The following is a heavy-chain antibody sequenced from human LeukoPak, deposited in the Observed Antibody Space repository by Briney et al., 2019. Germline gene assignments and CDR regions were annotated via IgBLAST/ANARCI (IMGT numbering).Heavy chain of an antibody. Sequence: GGSLRLSCAASGFTFSNAWMSWVRQAPGKGLEWVGRIKSKTDGGTTDYAAPVKGRFTISRDDSKNTLYLQMNSLKTEDTAVHYCTTGPLYSNYGFDYWGQGTLVTVSS. D-gene: IGHD4-11*01. CDR3: TTGPLYSNYGFDY. V-gene: IGHV3-15*01. CDR1: GFTFSNAW. J-gene: IGHJ4*02. CDR2: IKSKTDGGTT.